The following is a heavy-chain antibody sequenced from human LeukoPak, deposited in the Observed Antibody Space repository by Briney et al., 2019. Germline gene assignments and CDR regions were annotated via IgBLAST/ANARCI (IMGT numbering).Heavy chain of an antibody. D-gene: IGHD3-9*01. Sequence: SETLSLTCAVYGGSFSGYYWSWIRQPPGKGLEWIGEINHSGSTNYNPSLKSRVTISVDTSKNQFSLKLSSVTAADTAVYYCARESIYDILTGYSWGQGTLVTVSS. V-gene: IGHV4-34*01. CDR3: ARESIYDILTGYS. CDR2: INHSGST. J-gene: IGHJ4*02. CDR1: GGSFSGYY.